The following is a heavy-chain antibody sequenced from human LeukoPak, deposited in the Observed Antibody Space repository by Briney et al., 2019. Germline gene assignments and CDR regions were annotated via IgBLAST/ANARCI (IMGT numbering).Heavy chain of an antibody. CDR2: ITSSSDSI. CDR1: GFTFSAYS. V-gene: IGHV3-48*02. J-gene: IGHJ5*02. CDR3: ARDDPAEYSSSENWFDP. Sequence: GGSLRLSCATSGFTFSAYSMIWVRQTPGKGLECLSYITSSSDSIHYADSVRGRFTVSRDNAKNSLYLQMNSLRDEDTAVYYCARDDPAEYSSSENWFDPWGQGTLVTVSS. D-gene: IGHD6-6*01.